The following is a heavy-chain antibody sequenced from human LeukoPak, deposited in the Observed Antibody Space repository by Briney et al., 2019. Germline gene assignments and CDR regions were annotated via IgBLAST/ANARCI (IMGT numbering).Heavy chain of an antibody. CDR3: ARGHSSIRVRAFDI. CDR1: GDSVSSNSAA. D-gene: IGHD6-13*01. Sequence: SQTLSLTCAISGDSVSSNSAAWNWIRQSPSRGLEWLGRTYYRSKWYNDYAVSVKSRITINLDTSKNQFSLQLNSVTPEDTAVYYCARGHSSIRVRAFDIWGQGTMVTVSS. V-gene: IGHV6-1*01. J-gene: IGHJ3*02. CDR2: TYYRSKWYN.